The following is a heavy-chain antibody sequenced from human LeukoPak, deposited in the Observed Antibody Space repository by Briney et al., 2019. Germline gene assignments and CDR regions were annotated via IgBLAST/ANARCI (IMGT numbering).Heavy chain of an antibody. V-gene: IGHV3-30*02. D-gene: IGHD6-19*01. Sequence: GGSLRLSCAASGFTFSSYGMHWVRQAPGKGLEWVAFIRYDGGNKYYADSVKGLFTISRDNSKNTLYLQMNSLRAEDTAVYYCANAQWLRDYWGQGTLVTVSS. CDR1: GFTFSSYG. CDR3: ANAQWLRDY. J-gene: IGHJ4*02. CDR2: IRYDGGNK.